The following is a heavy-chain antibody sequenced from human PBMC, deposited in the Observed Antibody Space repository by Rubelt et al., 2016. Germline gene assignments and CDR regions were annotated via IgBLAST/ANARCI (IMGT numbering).Heavy chain of an antibody. J-gene: IGHJ4*02. D-gene: IGHD3-9*01. V-gene: IGHV1-69*01. CDR1: GGTFSSYA. CDR2: IIPIFGTA. Sequence: QVQLVQSGAEVKKPGSSVKVSCKASGGTFSSYAISWVRQAPGQGLEWMGGIIPIFGTANYAQKFQGRVPITADESTGTAYMERGSRRSEDTAVYYCARGKILTAGPLDYWGQGTLVTVSS. CDR3: ARGKILTAGPLDY.